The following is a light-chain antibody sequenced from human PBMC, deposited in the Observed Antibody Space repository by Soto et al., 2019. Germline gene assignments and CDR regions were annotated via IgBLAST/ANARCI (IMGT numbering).Light chain of an antibody. Sequence: QSVLTQPPSVSEAPGQRVTISFFGSSSNFGNNLVNWYQQFPGKAPKLLIYYDDMLYSGVSDRFSGSKSGTSASLAISGLQSEDEADYYCASWDDNLNGPVFGRGTKLTVL. V-gene: IGLV1-36*01. J-gene: IGLJ2*01. CDR1: SSNFGNNL. CDR3: ASWDDNLNGPV. CDR2: YDD.